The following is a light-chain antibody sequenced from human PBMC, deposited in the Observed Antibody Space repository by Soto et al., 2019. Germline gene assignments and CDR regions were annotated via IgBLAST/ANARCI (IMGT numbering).Light chain of an antibody. CDR1: SRDVGSYNL. Sequence: ALTQPASVSGSPGQSITITCTGTSRDVGSYNLVSWYQQHPGKAPKLMIYEGSKRPSGVSNRFSGSKSGNTASLTISGLQAEDEADYYCCSYAGSSTSVVFGGGTKLTVL. J-gene: IGLJ2*01. V-gene: IGLV2-23*01. CDR3: CSYAGSSTSVV. CDR2: EGS.